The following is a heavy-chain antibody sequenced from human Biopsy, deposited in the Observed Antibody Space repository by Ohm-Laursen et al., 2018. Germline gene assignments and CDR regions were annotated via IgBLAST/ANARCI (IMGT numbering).Heavy chain of an antibody. CDR3: ARDRIELKATPTNADYYYFGMDV. J-gene: IGHJ6*02. CDR2: IAPRGSDA. CDR1: GYMFLRYY. D-gene: IGHD1-26*01. Sequence: VSSVKVFCKASGYMFLRYYIHWVRQAPGKGLEWMGIIAPRGSDATYAQKFQGRLIMNTDTSTATVYMQLGNLTSEDTAVYFCARDRIELKATPTNADYYYFGMDVWGQGTTVTVS. V-gene: IGHV1-46*01.